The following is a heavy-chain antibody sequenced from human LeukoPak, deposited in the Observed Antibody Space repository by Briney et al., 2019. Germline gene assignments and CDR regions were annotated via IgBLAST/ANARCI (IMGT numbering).Heavy chain of an antibody. Sequence: SETLSLTCTVSGGSISSYYWSWIRQPPGKGLEWIGYIYYIGSTNYNPSLKSRVTISVDTSKNQFSLKLSSVTAADTAVYYCARRPLAATGTENAFDIWGQGTMVTVSS. CDR1: GGSISSYY. D-gene: IGHD6-13*01. J-gene: IGHJ3*02. V-gene: IGHV4-59*01. CDR2: IYYIGST. CDR3: ARRPLAATGTENAFDI.